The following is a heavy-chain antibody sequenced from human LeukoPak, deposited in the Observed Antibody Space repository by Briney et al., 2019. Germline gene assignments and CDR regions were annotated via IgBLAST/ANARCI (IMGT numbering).Heavy chain of an antibody. Sequence: GGPLRLSCAASGFTFSSYAMHWVRQAPGKGLEWVAVISYDGSNKYYADSVKGRITISRDNSKNTLYLQMSSLRPEDTAIYYCARDRCSSTSCYPYPIPDYWGQGTLVTVSS. CDR2: ISYDGSNK. CDR1: GFTFSSYA. J-gene: IGHJ4*02. CDR3: ARDRCSSTSCYPYPIPDY. D-gene: IGHD2-2*01. V-gene: IGHV3-30*04.